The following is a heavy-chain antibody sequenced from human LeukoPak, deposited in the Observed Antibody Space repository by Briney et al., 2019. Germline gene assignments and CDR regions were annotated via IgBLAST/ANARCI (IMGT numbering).Heavy chain of an antibody. Sequence: PGGSLRLSCAASGFTFSSYGMHWVRQAPGKGLEWAAFIRYDGSNKYYADSVKGRFTISRDNSKNTLYLQMNSLRAEDTAVYYCASSGSYYLAFDIWGQGTMVTVSS. CDR3: ASSGSYYLAFDI. CDR2: IRYDGSNK. V-gene: IGHV3-30*02. J-gene: IGHJ3*02. D-gene: IGHD1-26*01. CDR1: GFTFSSYG.